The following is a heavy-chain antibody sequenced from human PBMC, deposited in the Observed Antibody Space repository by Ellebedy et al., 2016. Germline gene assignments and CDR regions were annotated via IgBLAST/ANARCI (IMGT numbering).Heavy chain of an antibody. Sequence: GGSLRLSXAASGFTFSSYWMSWVRQAPGKGLEWVANIKQDGSEKYYVDSVKGRFTISRDNAKNSLYLQMNSLRAEDTAVYYCARDLDTAMVTRFDYWGQGTLVTVSS. V-gene: IGHV3-7*01. D-gene: IGHD5-18*01. J-gene: IGHJ4*02. CDR3: ARDLDTAMVTRFDY. CDR2: IKQDGSEK. CDR1: GFTFSSYW.